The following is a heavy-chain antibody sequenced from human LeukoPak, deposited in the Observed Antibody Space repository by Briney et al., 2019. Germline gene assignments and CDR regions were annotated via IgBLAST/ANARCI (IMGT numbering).Heavy chain of an antibody. CDR1: GFTFEDYV. CDR3: AKETYGIDI. CDR2: ISWNSRGI. J-gene: IGHJ3*02. D-gene: IGHD3-10*01. V-gene: IGHV3-9*03. Sequence: GRSLRLSCAASGFTFEDYVMHWVRQAPGKGLEWVSGISWNSRGIGYADSVKGRFTISRDNAKNSLYLQMNSLTVEDMAFYYCAKETYGIDIWGQGTMVTVSS.